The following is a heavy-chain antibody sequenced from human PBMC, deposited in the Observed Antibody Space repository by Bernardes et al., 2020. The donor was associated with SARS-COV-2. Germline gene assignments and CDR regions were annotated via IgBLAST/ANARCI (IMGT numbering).Heavy chain of an antibody. CDR1: GFIFSNYA. CDR2: IAHDGSNT. CDR3: ARALFSYSTSSGCSDY. V-gene: IGHV3-30-3*01. D-gene: IGHD6-6*01. Sequence: GGSLRLSCAASGFIFSNYAMHWVRQAPDMGMGWVAVIAHDGSNTYYADSVKGRFTISRDNSKNTLYLQMNSLRGEDTAVYYCARALFSYSTSSGCSDYWGQGTLVTVSS. J-gene: IGHJ4*02.